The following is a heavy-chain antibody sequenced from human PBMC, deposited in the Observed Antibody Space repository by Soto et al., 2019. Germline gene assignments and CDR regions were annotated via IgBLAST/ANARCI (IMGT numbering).Heavy chain of an antibody. CDR1: GFAFSTYT. V-gene: IGHV3-23*01. CDR2: IIGVNGRT. CDR3: AKDRQVDGIWTFDY. Sequence: PGGSLRLSCAASGFAFSTYTMNWVRQAPGKGLEWVSAIIGVNGRTYYADSVKGRFTISRDNSENILFLQMDSLRAEDTAVYYCAKDRQVDGIWTFDYWGQGTPVTSPQ. D-gene: IGHD3-9*01. J-gene: IGHJ4*02.